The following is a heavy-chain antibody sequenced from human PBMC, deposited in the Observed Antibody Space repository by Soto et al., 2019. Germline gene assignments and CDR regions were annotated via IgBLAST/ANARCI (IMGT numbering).Heavy chain of an antibody. V-gene: IGHV3-21*01. Sequence: PGGSLRLSCAASGFTFSSYSMNWVRQAPGKGLEWVSSISSSSSYIYYADSVKGRFTISRDNAKNSLYLQMNSLSAEDTAVYYCARMGIAARTFRDYYYGMDVWGQGTTVTVSS. CDR1: GFTFSSYS. J-gene: IGHJ6*02. CDR3: ARMGIAARTFRDYYYGMDV. D-gene: IGHD6-6*01. CDR2: ISSSSSYI.